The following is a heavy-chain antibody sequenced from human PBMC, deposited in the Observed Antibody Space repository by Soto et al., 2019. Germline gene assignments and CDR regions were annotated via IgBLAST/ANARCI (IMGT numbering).Heavy chain of an antibody. CDR2: INAGGDVT. D-gene: IGHD3-10*01. CDR3: AKPPINNIIRGHGVDV. Sequence: EVQLLESGGGLLQPGGSLRLSCSASGFTFNTYAMSWVRQAPGKGLEWVSSINAGGDVTFYADSVKGRFTISRDNSDNTLYLHLNSLRSEDTAVYYCAKPPINNIIRGHGVDVWGQGTTVTVSS. J-gene: IGHJ6*02. V-gene: IGHV3-23*01. CDR1: GFTFNTYA.